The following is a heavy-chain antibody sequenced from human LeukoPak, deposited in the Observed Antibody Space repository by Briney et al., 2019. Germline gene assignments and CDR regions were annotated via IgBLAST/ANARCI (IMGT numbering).Heavy chain of an antibody. D-gene: IGHD2-2*01. Sequence: SETLSLTCTVSGGSISGYYWSWIRQPPGKGLEWIGEINHSGSTNYNPSLKSRVTISVDTSKSQFYLILSSVTAADTAVYYCAKGSEYQRDAFDIWGQGTMVTVSS. CDR3: AKGSEYQRDAFDI. CDR2: INHSGST. CDR1: GGSISGYY. V-gene: IGHV4-34*01. J-gene: IGHJ3*02.